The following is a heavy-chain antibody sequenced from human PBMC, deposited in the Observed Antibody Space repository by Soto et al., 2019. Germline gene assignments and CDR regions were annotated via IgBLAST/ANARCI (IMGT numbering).Heavy chain of an antibody. V-gene: IGHV4-59*02. Sequence: PETLSLTCSVSGGSASNFYWSWIRQPPGKGLEWIAYMYYTGTANYNPSFRSRVTMSVDTSKNQASLKLTSVTAADTAIYYCARSLEPSWFDPWGQGTLVTVSS. CDR3: ARSLEPSWFDP. CDR1: GGSASNFY. CDR2: MYYTGTA. J-gene: IGHJ5*02.